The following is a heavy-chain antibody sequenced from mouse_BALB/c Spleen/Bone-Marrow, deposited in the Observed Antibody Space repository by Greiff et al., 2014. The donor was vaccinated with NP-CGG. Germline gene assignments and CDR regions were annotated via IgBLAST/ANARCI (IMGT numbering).Heavy chain of an antibody. J-gene: IGHJ3*01. CDR2: IHPSDSET. V-gene: IGHV1-74*01. Sequence: QVQLQQSGTEVVRPGASVKLSCKASGYSFTTYWMNWVKQRPGQGLEWIGMIHPSDSETRLNRKFKDKATLTVDKSSSTAYMQLNSPTSEDSAVYYCAIEKVYYGISWFAYWGQGTLVTVSA. D-gene: IGHD2-1*01. CDR3: AIEKVYYGISWFAY. CDR1: GYSFTTYW.